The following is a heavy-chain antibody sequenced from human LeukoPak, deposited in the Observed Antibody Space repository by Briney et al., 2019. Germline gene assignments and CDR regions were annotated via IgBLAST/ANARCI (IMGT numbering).Heavy chain of an antibody. CDR2: IKQDGSEK. CDR3: ARETAGDPNDAFDI. D-gene: IGHD2-21*02. J-gene: IGHJ3*02. Sequence: GGSLRLSCAASGFTFSSYWMSWVRQAPGKGLEWVANIKQDGSEKYYVDSVKGRFTISRDNAKNSLYLQMNSLRAEDTAVYYCARETAGDPNDAFDIWGQGTMVTVSS. CDR1: GFTFSSYW. V-gene: IGHV3-7*01.